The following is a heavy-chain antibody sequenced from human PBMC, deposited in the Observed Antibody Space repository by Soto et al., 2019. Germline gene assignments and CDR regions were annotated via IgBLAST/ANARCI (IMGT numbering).Heavy chain of an antibody. J-gene: IGHJ6*02. Sequence: ASVKVSCKASGYTFTSYGISWVRQAPGQGLEWMGWINPNSGGTNYAQKFQGRVTMTRDTSISTAYMELSRLRSDDTAVYYCARGYDFWSGYWGKYGMDVWGQGTTVTVSS. CDR3: ARGYDFWSGYWGKYGMDV. CDR1: GYTFTSYG. D-gene: IGHD3-3*01. V-gene: IGHV1-2*02. CDR2: INPNSGGT.